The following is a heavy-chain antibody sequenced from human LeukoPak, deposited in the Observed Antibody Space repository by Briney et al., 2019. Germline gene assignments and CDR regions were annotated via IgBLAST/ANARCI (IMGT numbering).Heavy chain of an antibody. D-gene: IGHD2-2*01. J-gene: IGHJ4*02. Sequence: GGSMRLXCAASGFTCSSYWMHWVRQAPGKGLVWVSRINSDGSSTSYADSVKGRFTISRDNAKNTLYLQMNRLRAEDTAVYYCARDLTSEYYFDYWGQGTLVTVSS. CDR3: ARDLTSEYYFDY. V-gene: IGHV3-74*01. CDR1: GFTCSSYW. CDR2: INSDGSST.